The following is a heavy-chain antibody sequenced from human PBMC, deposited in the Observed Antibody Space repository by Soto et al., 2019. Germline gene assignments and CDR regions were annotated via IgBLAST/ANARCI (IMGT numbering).Heavy chain of an antibody. CDR2: VSTNDDRT. D-gene: IGHD3-22*01. V-gene: IGHV1-18*01. CDR1: GYTFTAYG. Sequence: QVQLVQSGPEVKMPGASVKVSCKTSGYTFTAYGLAWLRQAPGQRPEWMGWVSTNDDRTNYAQKFQGRVTMTTDRSTTTPSMELRSLRGDDTAVYYCARELNTESSAYYSFAFWGQGTLVTVSS. CDR3: ARELNTESSAYYSFAF. J-gene: IGHJ4*02.